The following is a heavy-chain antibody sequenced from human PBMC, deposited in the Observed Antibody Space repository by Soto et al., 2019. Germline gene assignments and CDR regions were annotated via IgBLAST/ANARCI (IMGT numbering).Heavy chain of an antibody. J-gene: IGHJ4*02. CDR2: ISYDGSNK. D-gene: IGHD2-15*01. V-gene: IGHV3-30-3*01. CDR3: ARDVDIVVVVAAHY. CDR1: GFTFSSYA. Sequence: GGSLRLSCAASGFTFSSYAMHWVRQAPGKGLEWVAVISYDGSNKYYADSVKGRFTISRDNSKNTLYLQMNSLRAEDTAVYYCARDVDIVVVVAAHYWGQGTLVTVPQ.